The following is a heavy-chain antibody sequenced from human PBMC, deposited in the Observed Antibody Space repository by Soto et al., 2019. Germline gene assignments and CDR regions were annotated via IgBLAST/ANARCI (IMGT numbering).Heavy chain of an antibody. CDR1: GGSISSYC. Sequence: LEILSLTCTVSGGSISSYCWSWIRQPTGKGMEWIGYIYYSGSTNYNPSLKSRVTISVDTSKNQFSLKLSSVTAADTAVYYCARDVDCSGGSCYSSHDALDIWGQGTMVTVSS. CDR3: ARDVDCSGGSCYSSHDALDI. J-gene: IGHJ3*02. CDR2: IYYSGST. V-gene: IGHV4-59*01. D-gene: IGHD2-15*01.